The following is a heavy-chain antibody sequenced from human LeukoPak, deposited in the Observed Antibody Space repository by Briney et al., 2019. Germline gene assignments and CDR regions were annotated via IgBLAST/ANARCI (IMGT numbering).Heavy chain of an antibody. D-gene: IGHD6-13*01. Sequence: GASVKVSCKASGYTFTSYAMHWVRQAPGQRLEWMGWINAGNGNTKYSQEFQGRVTVTRDTSASTAYMELSSLRSEDMAVYYCARQYSSSWAFDYWGQGTLVTVSS. V-gene: IGHV1-3*03. CDR1: GYTFTSYA. J-gene: IGHJ4*02. CDR2: INAGNGNT. CDR3: ARQYSSSWAFDY.